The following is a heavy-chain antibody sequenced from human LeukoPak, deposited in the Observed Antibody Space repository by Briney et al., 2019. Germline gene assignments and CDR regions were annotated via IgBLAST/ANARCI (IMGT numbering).Heavy chain of an antibody. CDR1: AFTLSTYG. CDR3: AKDLDHPGYYGMDV. Sequence: GRSLRLSCAASAFTLSTYGMHWVRQAPSKWLEWVAAISYDGSNKYYADSVKGRFTISRDNSKNTLYLQMNSLRAEDTAVYYCAKDLDHPGYYGMDVWGQGTTVTVSS. V-gene: IGHV3-30*18. CDR2: ISYDGSNK. D-gene: IGHD1-14*01. J-gene: IGHJ6*02.